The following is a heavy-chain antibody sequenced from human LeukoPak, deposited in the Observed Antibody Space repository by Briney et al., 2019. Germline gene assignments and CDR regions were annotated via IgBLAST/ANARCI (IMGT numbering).Heavy chain of an antibody. CDR2: ISGSGTI. V-gene: IGHV4-4*07. J-gene: IGHJ4*02. Sequence: PSETLSLTCTVSGGSINSYWSWIRQPAGKGLEWIGRISGSGTITYNPALQSRLSISIDTSKNQFSLKLMSVTAADTAVYYCARLVPIQRYRALAFDYWGQGTLVTVSS. CDR1: GGSINSY. CDR3: ARLVPIQRYRALAFDY. D-gene: IGHD1-1*01.